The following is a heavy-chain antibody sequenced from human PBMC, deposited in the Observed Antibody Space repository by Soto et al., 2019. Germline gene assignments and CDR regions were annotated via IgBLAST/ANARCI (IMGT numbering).Heavy chain of an antibody. CDR2: ISYSADKT. CDR3: ARRARTATTNWGAFDV. Sequence: EVQLLESGGGLVQPGGSLRLSCAASGFTLNPYILNWVPQPPGKGLEWVSTISYSADKTHYADSVKGRFTISRDNSRDTLFLQMNSLRADDAAVYYCARRARTATTNWGAFDVWGQGTMVTVSS. CDR1: GFTLNPYI. V-gene: IGHV3-23*01. D-gene: IGHD1-7*01. J-gene: IGHJ3*01.